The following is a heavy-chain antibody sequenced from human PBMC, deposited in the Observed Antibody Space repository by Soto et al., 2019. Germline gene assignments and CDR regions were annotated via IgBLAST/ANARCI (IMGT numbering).Heavy chain of an antibody. CDR3: VRTAREGAVAPHWFDR. CDR2: VYYTGST. Sequence: PSETLSLTCTVSGASIRSTDYYWSWIRQAPGKGLEWIGYVYYTGSTYYNPSLMSRLTISVDTSRNQFSLKLTSVTAAETAVYYCVRTAREGAVAPHWFDRWGKETQVTVSS. J-gene: IGHJ5*02. CDR1: GASIRSTDYY. D-gene: IGHD2-21*02. V-gene: IGHV4-30-4*01.